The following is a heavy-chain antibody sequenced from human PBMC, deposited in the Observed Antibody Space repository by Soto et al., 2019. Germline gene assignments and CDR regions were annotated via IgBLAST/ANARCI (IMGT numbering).Heavy chain of an antibody. CDR2: ISPISGAT. Sequence: ASVKVSCKTFGYSFTNHFLNWIRQAPGEGLEWMGWISPISGATSYAQRFQGRVTMTRDTSNSTIYMEMTSLKSDDTAVYYCTRGASWYDYWGQ. CDR1: GYSFTNHF. CDR3: TRGASWYDY. J-gene: IGHJ4*01. D-gene: IGHD6-13*01. V-gene: IGHV1-2*02.